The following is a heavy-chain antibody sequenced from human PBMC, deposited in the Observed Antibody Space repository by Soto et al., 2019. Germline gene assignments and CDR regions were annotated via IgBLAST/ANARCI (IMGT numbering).Heavy chain of an antibody. D-gene: IGHD2-15*01. CDR3: ARYCSGGSCYPYNWFDP. V-gene: IGHV1-18*01. CDR2: ISAYNGNT. J-gene: IGHJ5*02. Sequence: QVQLVQSGAEVKKPGASVKVSCKASGYTFTSYGISWVRQAPGQGLEWMGWISAYNGNTNYAQKLQGRVTMTTDTSTSPAYMELRSLRSDDTAVYYCARYCSGGSCYPYNWFDPWGQGTLVTVSS. CDR1: GYTFTSYG.